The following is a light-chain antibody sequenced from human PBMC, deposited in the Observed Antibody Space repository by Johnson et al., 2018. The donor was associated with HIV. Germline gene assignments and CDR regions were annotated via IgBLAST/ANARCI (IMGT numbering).Light chain of an antibody. V-gene: IGLV1-51*02. CDR2: ENN. Sequence: QSVLTQPPSVSAAPGQKVTISCSGSSSNIGNNYVSWYQQLPGTAPKLLIYENNKRPSGIPDRFSGFKSGTSATLGITGLQTGDEADYYCGTWDGSLSVGHVLGTGPKGTVL. CDR1: SSNIGNNY. CDR3: GTWDGSLSVGHV. J-gene: IGLJ1*01.